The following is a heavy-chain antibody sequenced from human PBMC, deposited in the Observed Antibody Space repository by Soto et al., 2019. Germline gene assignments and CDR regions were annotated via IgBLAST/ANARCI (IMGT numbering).Heavy chain of an antibody. CDR3: RRVSGSGYYSWGY. D-gene: IGHD5-12*01. Sequence: QVQLVQSGAEVKKPGASVKVSCKAPGYTFINYDISWVRQAPGQGLEWRGWISTYNGNTNYAQKPQGRVTMTTDTSTSIAYMELRSLKSDHTAAYYSRRVSGSGYYSWGYWGQGTLVTVSS. CDR1: GYTFINYD. V-gene: IGHV1-18*01. J-gene: IGHJ4*02. CDR2: ISTYNGNT.